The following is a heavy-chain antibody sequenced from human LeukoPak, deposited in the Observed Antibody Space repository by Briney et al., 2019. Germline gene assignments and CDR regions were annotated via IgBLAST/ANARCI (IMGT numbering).Heavy chain of an antibody. Sequence: GGSPRLSCAASGFTFSDYYMSWVRQAPGKGLEWVSAISGNGGSTYYADSVKGRFTISRDNSKNTLYLQMNSLRAEDTAVYYCAKFAGYSSGGNLYYGMDVWGQGTTVTVSS. CDR1: GFTFSDYY. CDR2: ISGNGGST. CDR3: AKFAGYSSGGNLYYGMDV. V-gene: IGHV3-23*01. J-gene: IGHJ6*02. D-gene: IGHD6-19*01.